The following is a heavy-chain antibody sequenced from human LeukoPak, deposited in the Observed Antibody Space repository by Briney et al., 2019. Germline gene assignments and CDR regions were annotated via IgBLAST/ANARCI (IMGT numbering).Heavy chain of an antibody. J-gene: IGHJ4*02. CDR1: GFTFNTYS. CDR2: ITQDGSEK. CDR3: ARGGHSIVVVPAAMAPFDY. V-gene: IGHV3-7*04. Sequence: GSLRLSCAASGFTFNTYSMNWVRQAPGKGLEWVANITQDGSEKYYVDSVKGRFTISRDNAKNSLYLQLNSLRAEDTAVYYCARGGHSIVVVPAAMAPFDYWGQGTLVTVSS. D-gene: IGHD2-2*01.